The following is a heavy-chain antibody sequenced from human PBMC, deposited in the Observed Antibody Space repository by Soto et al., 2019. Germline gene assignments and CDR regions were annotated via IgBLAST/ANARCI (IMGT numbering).Heavy chain of an antibody. CDR3: ARGQGPGIAVADYYFDY. CDR1: GGTFSSYA. CDR2: IIPIFGTA. Sequence: QVQLVQSGAEVKKPGSSVKVSCKASGGTFSSYAISWVRQAPGQGLEWMGGIIPIFGTANYAQKFQGRVTITADESTSTAYMELSSLRSEDTAVYYCARGQGPGIAVADYYFDYWGQGNLVTVSS. J-gene: IGHJ4*02. D-gene: IGHD6-19*01. V-gene: IGHV1-69*01.